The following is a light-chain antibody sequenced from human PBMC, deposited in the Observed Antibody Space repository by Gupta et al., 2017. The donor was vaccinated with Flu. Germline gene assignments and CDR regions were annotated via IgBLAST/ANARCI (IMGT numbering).Light chain of an antibody. CDR2: DAS. CDR3: QHDDVVPIA. Sequence: IQITQSPSSLSGSVGDRVTITCQASRDIINFLNWYQQKPGKATKLLIYDASNLETGVPSRFSGSRSGTNITLTIDNLHPEDVGMYCCQHDDVVPIAFGQGTRLDIK. J-gene: IGKJ5*01. CDR1: RDIINF. V-gene: IGKV1-33*01.